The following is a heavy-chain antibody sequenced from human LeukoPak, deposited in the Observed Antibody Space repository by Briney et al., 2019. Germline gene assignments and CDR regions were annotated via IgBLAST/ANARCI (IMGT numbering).Heavy chain of an antibody. Sequence: GRSLRLSCAASGFTFSSYAIHWVRQGPGKGLEWVALIWYDGSNKYYADSVKGRFTISRDNSKNTLYLQMNSLRAEDTAVYYCAGSYYNVFDYWGQGTLVTVSS. CDR2: IWYDGSNK. D-gene: IGHD3-10*01. CDR1: GFTFSSYA. CDR3: AGSYYNVFDY. J-gene: IGHJ4*02. V-gene: IGHV3-33*08.